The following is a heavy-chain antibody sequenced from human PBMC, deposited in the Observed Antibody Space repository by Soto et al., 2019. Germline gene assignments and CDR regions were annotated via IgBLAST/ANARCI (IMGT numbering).Heavy chain of an antibody. J-gene: IGHJ6*02. CDR2: IKSKTDGGTT. Sequence: EVQLVESGGGLVQPGGSLRLSCAASGFTFSNAWMSWVRQAPGKGLEWVGRIKSKTDGGTTDYAAPVKGRFTISRDDSKNTLYLQMNSLKTEDTAVYYCTTAPYIVVVPAAIPPYYYYGMDVWGQGTTVTVSS. D-gene: IGHD2-2*01. CDR1: GFTFSNAW. CDR3: TTAPYIVVVPAAIPPYYYYGMDV. V-gene: IGHV3-15*01.